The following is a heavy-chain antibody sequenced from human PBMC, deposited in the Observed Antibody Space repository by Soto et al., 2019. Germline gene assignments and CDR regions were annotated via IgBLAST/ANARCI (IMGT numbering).Heavy chain of an antibody. Sequence: PSETLSLTCTVSGGSISSYYWSWIRQPPGKGLEWIGYIYYSGSTNYNPSLKSRVTISVDTSKNQFSLKLSSVTAADTAVYYCARAIIVVVPAAGGWFDPWGQGTLVTVSS. D-gene: IGHD2-2*01. V-gene: IGHV4-59*01. CDR2: IYYSGST. CDR3: ARAIIVVVPAAGGWFDP. J-gene: IGHJ5*02. CDR1: GGSISSYY.